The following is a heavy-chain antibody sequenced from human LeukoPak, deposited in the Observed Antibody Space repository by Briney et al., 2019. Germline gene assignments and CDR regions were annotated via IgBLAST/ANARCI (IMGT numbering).Heavy chain of an antibody. CDR3: ARGPDYSNYEYYFDY. J-gene: IGHJ4*02. D-gene: IGHD4-11*01. Sequence: SETLSLTCAVCGGSFSGYYWSWIRQPPGKGLEWIGEINHSGSTNYNPSLKSRVTISVDTSKNQFSLKLCSVTAADTAVYYCARGPDYSNYEYYFDYWGQGTLVIVSS. CDR2: INHSGST. CDR1: GGSFSGYY. V-gene: IGHV4-34*01.